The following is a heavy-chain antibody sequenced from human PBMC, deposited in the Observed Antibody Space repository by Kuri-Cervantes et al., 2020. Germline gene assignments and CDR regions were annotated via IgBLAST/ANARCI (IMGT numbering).Heavy chain of an antibody. D-gene: IGHD1-7*01. CDR1: GFTFSSYS. CDR3: ARDQGITGTMGVVDY. Sequence: GGSLRLSCAASGFTFSSYSMNWVRQAPGKGLEWVSSISSSSSYIYYADSVKGRFTISRDNAKNSLYLQMNSLRAEDTAVYYCARDQGITGTMGVVDYWGQGTLVTVSS. J-gene: IGHJ4*02. V-gene: IGHV3-21*01. CDR2: ISSSSSYI.